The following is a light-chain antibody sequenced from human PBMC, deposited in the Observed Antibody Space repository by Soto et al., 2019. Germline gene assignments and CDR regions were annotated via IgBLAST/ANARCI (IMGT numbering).Light chain of an antibody. CDR1: QSVSNNY. Sequence: EVILTQSPGTLSLSPGDRATLSCRASQSVSNNYLAWYQEKPGQAPMLLIFGSSDRATGIPDRFSGSGSGTDFTLTISRLEPEDFAVYYCQQYGSSPPYTFGQGTKLEIK. V-gene: IGKV3-20*01. CDR3: QQYGSSPPYT. CDR2: GSS. J-gene: IGKJ2*01.